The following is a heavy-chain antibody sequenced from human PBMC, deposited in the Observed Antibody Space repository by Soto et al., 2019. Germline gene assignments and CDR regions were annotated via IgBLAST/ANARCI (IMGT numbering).Heavy chain of an antibody. V-gene: IGHV3-15*01. CDR3: TISFGVVLVVPAAISYDY. CDR1: GFTFSNAW. J-gene: IGHJ4*03. CDR2: TKSKTDGGTT. D-gene: IGHD2-2*01. Sequence: GGSLRLSCAASGFTFSNAWMSWVRQAPGKGLEWVGRTKSKTDGGTTDYAAPVKGRFTISRDDSKNTLYLQVNSLTTEDTAVYYWTISFGVVLVVPAAISYDYWGQGTMVTVSS.